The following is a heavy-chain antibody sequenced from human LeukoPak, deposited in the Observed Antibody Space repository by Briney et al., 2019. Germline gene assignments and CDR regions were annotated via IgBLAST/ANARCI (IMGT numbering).Heavy chain of an antibody. D-gene: IGHD3-22*01. CDR3: AVYDSSGYYYGY. V-gene: IGHV1-69*05. Sequence: SVKVSCKASGGTFSSYAISWVRQAPGQGLEWMGGIIPIFGTANYAQKFQGRVTITTDESTSTAYMELSSLGSEDTAVYYCAVYDSSGYYYGYWGQGTLVTVSS. CDR2: IIPIFGTA. CDR1: GGTFSSYA. J-gene: IGHJ4*02.